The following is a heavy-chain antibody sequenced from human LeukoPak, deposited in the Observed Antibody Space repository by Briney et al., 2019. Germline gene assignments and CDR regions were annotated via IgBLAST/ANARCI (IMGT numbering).Heavy chain of an antibody. CDR2: ISYDGSNK. V-gene: IGHV3-30*03. Sequence: GGSLRLSCAASGFTFSSYGMHWVRQAPGKGLEWVAVISYDGSNKYYADSAKGRFTISRDNSKNTLYLQMNSLRAEDTAVYYCALDTAMGRKSIGVLSFDYWGQGTLVTVSS. J-gene: IGHJ4*02. D-gene: IGHD5-18*01. CDR3: ALDTAMGRKSIGVLSFDY. CDR1: GFTFSSYG.